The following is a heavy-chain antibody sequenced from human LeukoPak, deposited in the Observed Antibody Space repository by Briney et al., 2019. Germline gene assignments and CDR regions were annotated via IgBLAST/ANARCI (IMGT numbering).Heavy chain of an antibody. CDR2: IYYSGST. D-gene: IGHD2-8*01. J-gene: IGHJ5*02. Sequence: SETLSLTCTVSGGSLSSGGYYWSWIRQHPGKGLEWIGYIYYSGSTYYNASLKSRVTISVDASKNQFSLKLSSVTAADTAVYYCARAPDCTNGVCYTFWFDPWGQGTLVTVSS. CDR3: ARAPDCTNGVCYTFWFDP. V-gene: IGHV4-31*03. CDR1: GGSLSSGGYY.